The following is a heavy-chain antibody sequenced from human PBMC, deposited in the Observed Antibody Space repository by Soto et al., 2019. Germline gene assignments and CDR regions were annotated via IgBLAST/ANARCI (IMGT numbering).Heavy chain of an antibody. CDR3: ARGRQRPSAAYKGHGYYGMDV. Sequence: PXETLSLTCAVDGWSFTDYYWSWIRQPPGKGLDWIGEITHTGGFDSNPSLGSRATISVDTTKNQFSLKLSSVTTADTALYYCARGRQRPSAAYKGHGYYGMDVWGQGTTVTVSS. D-gene: IGHD2-2*01. CDR2: ITHTGGF. V-gene: IGHV4-34*01. CDR1: GWSFTDYY. J-gene: IGHJ6*02.